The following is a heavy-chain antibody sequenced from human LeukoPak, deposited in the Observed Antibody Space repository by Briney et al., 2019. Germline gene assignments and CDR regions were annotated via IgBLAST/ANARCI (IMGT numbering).Heavy chain of an antibody. Sequence: ASVKVSCKASGGTFSSYAISWVRQAPGRGREWMGRIIPILGIANYAQKFQRRVTITADKSTSTAYMELSSLRSEDTAVYYCARDGARELWPTPVCDWGQGTLVTVSS. D-gene: IGHD5-18*01. J-gene: IGHJ4*02. CDR1: GGTFSSYA. CDR2: IIPILGIA. V-gene: IGHV1-69*04. CDR3: ARDGARELWPTPVCD.